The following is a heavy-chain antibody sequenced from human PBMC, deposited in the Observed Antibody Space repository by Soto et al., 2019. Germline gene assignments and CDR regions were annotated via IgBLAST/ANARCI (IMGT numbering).Heavy chain of an antibody. CDR3: ANKPSNWNTWMIY. CDR1: GGSISSSSYY. Sequence: SETLSLTCTVSGGSISSSSYYWGWIRQPPGKGLERIGRIYYSGSTYYNPSLKSRVTISVDTSKNQFSLKLSSVTAADTAVYYCANKPSNWNTWMIYWGPRIQVTVSS. D-gene: IGHD1-1*01. V-gene: IGHV4-39*01. CDR2: IYYSGST. J-gene: IGHJ4*02.